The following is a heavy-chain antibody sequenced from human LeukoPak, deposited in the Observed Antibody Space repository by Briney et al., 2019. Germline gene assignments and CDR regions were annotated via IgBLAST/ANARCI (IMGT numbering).Heavy chain of an antibody. J-gene: IGHJ4*02. V-gene: IGHV4-34*01. CDR1: GGSFSGYY. D-gene: IGHD6-25*01. CDR2: INHSGST. CDR3: ARESSGWPPEIDY. Sequence: PETLSLTCAVYGGSFSGYYWSWIRQPPGKGLEWIGEINHSGSTNYNPSLKSRVTISVDTSKNQFSLKLSSVTAADTAVYYCARESSGWPPEIDYWGQGTLVTVSS.